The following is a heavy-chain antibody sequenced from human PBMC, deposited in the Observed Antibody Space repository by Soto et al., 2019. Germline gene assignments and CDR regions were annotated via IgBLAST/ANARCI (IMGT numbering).Heavy chain of an antibody. J-gene: IGHJ4*02. CDR3: ARHIVRRSPFGY. CDR1: GGSISSYY. D-gene: IGHD3-16*02. Sequence: QVQLQESGPGLVKPSETLSLTCTVSGGSISSYYWSWIRQPPGKGLEWIGYIYYSGSTNYNPSLKIRVLISVDPSNNQFSLQLSSVTAADTAVYYCARHIVRRSPFGYWGQGTLVTVSS. V-gene: IGHV4-59*01. CDR2: IYYSGST.